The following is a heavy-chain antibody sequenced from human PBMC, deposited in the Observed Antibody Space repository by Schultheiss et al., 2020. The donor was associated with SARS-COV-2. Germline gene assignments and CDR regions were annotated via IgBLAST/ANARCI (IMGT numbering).Heavy chain of an antibody. Sequence: GESLKISCAASGFTFSSYGMHWVRQAPGKGLEWVANIKQDGSEKYYVDSVKGRFTISRDNSKNTLYLQMNSLRAEDTAVYYCAKWGPRGGVDYWGQGTLVTVSS. J-gene: IGHJ4*02. CDR2: IKQDGSEK. CDR3: AKWGPRGGVDY. V-gene: IGHV3-7*03. D-gene: IGHD3-10*01. CDR1: GFTFSSYG.